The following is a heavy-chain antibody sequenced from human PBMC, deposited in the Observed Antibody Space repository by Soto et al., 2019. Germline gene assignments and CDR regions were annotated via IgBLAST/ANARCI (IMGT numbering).Heavy chain of an antibody. J-gene: IGHJ4*02. V-gene: IGHV4-31*03. Sequence: SETLSLTCTVSGGSISSCGYYWSWIRQHPGKGLEWIGYIYYSGSTYYNPSLKSRVTISVDTSKNQFSLKLSSVTAADTAVYYCAREYLVATPRNHYFDDWGQGTLVTVSS. CDR2: IYYSGST. CDR3: AREYLVATPRNHYFDD. CDR1: GGSISSCGYY. D-gene: IGHD5-12*01.